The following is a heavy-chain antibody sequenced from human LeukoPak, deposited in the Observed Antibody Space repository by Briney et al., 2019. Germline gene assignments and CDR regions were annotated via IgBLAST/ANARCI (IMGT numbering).Heavy chain of an antibody. D-gene: IGHD3-10*01. V-gene: IGHV6-1*01. CDR2: AFYRSQWYN. J-gene: IGHJ4*02. CDR3: AREEAGTYGFEY. CDR1: GDSVSSNSAA. Sequence: SQTLSLTCAIFGDSVSSNSAAWNWIRQSPSRGLEWLGRAFYRSQWYNDYAVSVKGRIAINPDTSENQFSLQLNSVTPEDTAVYYCAREEAGTYGFEYWGQGTLVTVSS.